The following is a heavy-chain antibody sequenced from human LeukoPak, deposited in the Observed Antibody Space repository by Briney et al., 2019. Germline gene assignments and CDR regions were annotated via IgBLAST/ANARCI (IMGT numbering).Heavy chain of an antibody. CDR2: IWYDGSNK. Sequence: GGSLRLSCAASGFTFSSYGMHWVRQAPGKGLEWVAVIWYDGSNKYYADSVKGRFTISRDNSKNTLYLQMNSLRAEDTAVYYCAREIGYGDYLFDFWGQGTRVTVSS. D-gene: IGHD4-17*01. CDR3: AREIGYGDYLFDF. CDR1: GFTFSSYG. J-gene: IGHJ4*02. V-gene: IGHV3-33*01.